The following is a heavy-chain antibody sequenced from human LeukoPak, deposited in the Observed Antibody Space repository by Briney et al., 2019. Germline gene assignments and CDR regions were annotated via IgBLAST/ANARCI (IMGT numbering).Heavy chain of an antibody. CDR2: IIPIFGTA. Sequence: ASVKVSCKASGGTFSSYAISWVRQAPGQGLERMGGIIPIFGTANYAQKFQGRVTITADESTSTAYMELSSLRSEDTAVYYCARATYSSGWFHLQYFDCWGQGTLVTVSS. D-gene: IGHD6-19*01. CDR3: ARATYSSGWFHLQYFDC. CDR1: GGTFSSYA. J-gene: IGHJ4*02. V-gene: IGHV1-69*13.